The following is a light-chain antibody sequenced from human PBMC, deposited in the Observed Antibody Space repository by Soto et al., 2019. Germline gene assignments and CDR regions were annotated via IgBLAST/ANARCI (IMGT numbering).Light chain of an antibody. CDR3: QSYDSSNLVV. Sequence: NFMLTQPHSVSESPGKTVTISCTRSSGSIASNYVQWYQQRPGSAPTTVMYEDNQRPSGVPDRFSGSIDSSSNSAFLSISGLKSEDEADYYCQSYDSSNLVVFGGGTKVTVL. V-gene: IGLV6-57*04. CDR1: SGSIASNY. CDR2: EDN. J-gene: IGLJ2*01.